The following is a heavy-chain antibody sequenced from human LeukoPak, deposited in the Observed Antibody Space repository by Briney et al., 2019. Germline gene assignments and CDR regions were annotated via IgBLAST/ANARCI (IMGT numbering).Heavy chain of an antibody. CDR2: ISYDGSNK. CDR1: GFTFSSYW. D-gene: IGHD3-3*01. V-gene: IGHV3-30-3*01. J-gene: IGHJ4*02. CDR3: ARWDYDFWSGYPNAPFDY. Sequence: GGSLRLSCVASGFTFSSYWMHWVRQDPRKGLEWVAVISYDGSNKYYADSVKGRFTISRDNAKNTLYLQMNSLRAEDTAVYYCARWDYDFWSGYPNAPFDYWGQGTLVTVSS.